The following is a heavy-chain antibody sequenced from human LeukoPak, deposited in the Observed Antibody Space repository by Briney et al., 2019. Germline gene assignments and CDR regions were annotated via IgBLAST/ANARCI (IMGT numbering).Heavy chain of an antibody. V-gene: IGHV4-59*01. CDR1: GGTISSYY. J-gene: IGHJ5*02. Sequence: SETLSLTCTVSGGTISSYYWSWIRQPPGKGLEWIGYIYYSGSTNYNPSLKSRVTISVDTSKNQFSLKLSSVTAADTAVYYCAREVTMVRGVTNWFDPWGQGTLVTVSS. CDR3: AREVTMVRGVTNWFDP. D-gene: IGHD3-10*01. CDR2: IYYSGST.